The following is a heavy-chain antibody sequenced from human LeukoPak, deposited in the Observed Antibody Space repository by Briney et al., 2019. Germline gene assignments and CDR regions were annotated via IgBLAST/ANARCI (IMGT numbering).Heavy chain of an antibody. J-gene: IGHJ4*02. D-gene: IGHD3-22*01. CDR2: MNPNSGNT. Sequence: GASVKVSCKASGYTFTSYDINWVRQATGQGLEWMGWMNPNSGNTGYAQKFQGRVTITADKSTSTAYMELSSLRSEDTAVYYCARPFPGDLDSSGYYPHWGQGTLVTASS. CDR1: GYTFTSYD. CDR3: ARPFPGDLDSSGYYPH. V-gene: IGHV1-8*03.